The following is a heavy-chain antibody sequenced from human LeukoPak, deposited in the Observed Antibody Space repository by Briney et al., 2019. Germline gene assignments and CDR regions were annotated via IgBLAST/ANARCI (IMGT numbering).Heavy chain of an antibody. V-gene: IGHV3-9*01. CDR2: IRWNSGSI. CDR3: AKGGYSYGYRSYFDY. CDR1: GFTFDDYA. Sequence: PGGSLRLSCAASGFTFDDYAMHWVRQAPGKGLEWVSGIRWNSGSIGYADSVKGRFTISRDYAKNSLYLQMNSLRAEDTALYYCAKGGYSYGYRSYFDYWGQGTLVTVSS. J-gene: IGHJ4*02. D-gene: IGHD5-18*01.